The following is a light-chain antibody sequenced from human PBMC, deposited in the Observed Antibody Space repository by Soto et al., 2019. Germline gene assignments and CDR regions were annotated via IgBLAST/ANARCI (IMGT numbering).Light chain of an antibody. CDR2: GAS. CDR1: QTITTC. CDR3: QQSHSSPWT. J-gene: IGKJ1*01. Sequence: DIQMTQSPSSLSASVGDRVTITCRASQTITTCLNWYQQKPGKAPQLLIYGASSLQSGVPSRFTVSGSGTDFTLTISSLQPEDFATYHCQQSHSSPWTFGQGTKVEIK. V-gene: IGKV1-39*01.